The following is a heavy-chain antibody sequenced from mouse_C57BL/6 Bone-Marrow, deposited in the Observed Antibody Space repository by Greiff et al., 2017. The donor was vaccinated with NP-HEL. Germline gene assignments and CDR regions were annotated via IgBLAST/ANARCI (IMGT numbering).Heavy chain of an antibody. Sequence: QVQLQQSGPGLVQPSQSLSITCTVSGFSLTSYGVHWVRQSPGKGLEWLGVIWGGGSTDYNAAFISRLSISKDNSKSQVFFKMNSLQADDTAIYYCARSYYRGWYFDVWGTGTTVTVSS. D-gene: IGHD2-12*01. CDR1: GFSLTSYG. V-gene: IGHV2-2*01. CDR3: ARSYYRGWYFDV. J-gene: IGHJ1*03. CDR2: IWGGGST.